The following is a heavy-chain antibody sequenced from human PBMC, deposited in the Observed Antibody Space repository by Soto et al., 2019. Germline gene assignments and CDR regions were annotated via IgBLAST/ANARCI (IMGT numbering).Heavy chain of an antibody. D-gene: IGHD5-12*01. CDR3: ARGATMGNDD. Sequence: PSETLSLTCAVSGGSISSGGYSWSWIRQPPGKGLEWIGYIYHSGSTYYNPSLKSRVTISVDRSKNQFSLKLSSVTAADTAVYYCARGATMGNDDWGQLTLVTVSS. CDR1: GGSISSGGYS. V-gene: IGHV4-30-2*01. J-gene: IGHJ4*02. CDR2: IYHSGST.